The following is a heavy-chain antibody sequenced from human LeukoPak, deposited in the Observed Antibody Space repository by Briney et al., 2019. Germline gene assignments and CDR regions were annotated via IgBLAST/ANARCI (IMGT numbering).Heavy chain of an antibody. CDR2: IYSGGST. J-gene: IGHJ4*02. V-gene: IGHV3-53*01. CDR1: GFTVSSNY. CDR3: ARAWAAAGSFDY. D-gene: IGHD6-13*01. Sequence: GGSLRLSCAASGFTVSSNYMSWVRQAPGKGLEWVSVIYSGGSTYYADSVKGRFTISRDNSKNTLYLQMNSLRAEDTAVYYCARAWAAAGSFDYWGQGTLVTVSS.